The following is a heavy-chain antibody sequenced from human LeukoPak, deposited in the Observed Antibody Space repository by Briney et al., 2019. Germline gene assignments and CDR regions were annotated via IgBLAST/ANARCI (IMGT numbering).Heavy chain of an antibody. CDR1: GYTFTSYD. J-gene: IGHJ5*02. D-gene: IGHD1-26*01. CDR2: MNPNSGNT. Sequence: GASVKVSCKASGYTFTSYDINWVRQATGQGLEWMGWMNPNSGNTGYAQKFQGRVTMTRNTSISTAYMELSSLRSEDTAVYYSPRGSVGAIEYWFDPWGQGTLVTVSS. CDR3: PRGSVGAIEYWFDP. V-gene: IGHV1-8*01.